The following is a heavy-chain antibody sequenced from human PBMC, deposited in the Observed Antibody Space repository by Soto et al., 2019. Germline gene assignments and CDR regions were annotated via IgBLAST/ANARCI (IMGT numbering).Heavy chain of an antibody. D-gene: IGHD3-3*01. J-gene: IGHJ4*02. V-gene: IGHV3-30-3*01. Sequence: AGGSLRLSCAASGFTFISYAMHWVRQAPGKGLEWVAVISYDGSNKYYADSVKGRFTISRDNSKNTLYLQMNSLRAEDTAVYYCARDGGSGYHDYWGQGTLVTVSS. CDR2: ISYDGSNK. CDR3: ARDGGSGYHDY. CDR1: GFTFISYA.